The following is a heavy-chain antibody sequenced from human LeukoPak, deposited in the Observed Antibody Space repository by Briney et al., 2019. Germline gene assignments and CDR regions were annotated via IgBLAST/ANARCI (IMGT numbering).Heavy chain of an antibody. Sequence: SETLSLTCTVSGGSISSYYWSWIRQPPGKGLEWIGYIYYSGSTNYNPSLKSRVTISVDTSKNQFSLKLSSVTAADTAVYYCARGQWVTLNWFDPLGQGNLVNVSS. CDR1: GGSISSYY. CDR2: IYYSGST. V-gene: IGHV4-59*01. CDR3: ARGQWVTLNWFDP. J-gene: IGHJ5*02. D-gene: IGHD6-19*01.